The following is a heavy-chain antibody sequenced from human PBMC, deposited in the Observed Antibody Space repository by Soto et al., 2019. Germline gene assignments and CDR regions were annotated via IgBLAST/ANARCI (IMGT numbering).Heavy chain of an antibody. CDR3: ARSMFYSDATNYSPFEY. Sequence: QVQLQESGPGLVKPSETLSLTCTVSGGSVSSGNYYWSWIRQPPGKGLEWIGYFYYTGNINYNPSLNSRVTIFIDASKNKFSLRLSSVTAADPAVYYCARSMFYSDATNYSPFEYWGQGTLVTASS. J-gene: IGHJ4*02. D-gene: IGHD3-22*01. V-gene: IGHV4-61*01. CDR1: GGSVSSGNYY. CDR2: FYYTGNI.